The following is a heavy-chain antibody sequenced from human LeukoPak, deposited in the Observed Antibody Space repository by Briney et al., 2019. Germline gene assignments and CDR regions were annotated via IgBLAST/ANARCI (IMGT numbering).Heavy chain of an antibody. CDR2: IIPIFGTA. CDR3: ARAGYTSGWYTDY. Sequence: VKVSCKASGGTFSSYAISWVRQAPGQGLERMGGIIPIFGTANYAQKFQGRVTITTAESTRTAYMELSSLTSEDTAVYYCARAGYTSGWYTDYWGQGTLVTVSS. CDR1: GGTFSSYA. D-gene: IGHD6-19*01. J-gene: IGHJ4*02. V-gene: IGHV1-69*05.